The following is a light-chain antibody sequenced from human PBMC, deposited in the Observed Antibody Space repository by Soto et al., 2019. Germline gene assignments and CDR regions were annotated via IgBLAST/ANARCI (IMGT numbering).Light chain of an antibody. J-gene: IGLJ1*01. CDR2: AVS. CDR3: ISYTERQGYL. CDR1: SSDIGSYDH. Sequence: QSALTQPASVSGSPGQSITISCSGTSSDIGSYDHVAWYQQFPGKSPKLIIYAVSDRPSGVSDRFSGSKSGISASLTISGLQTEDEADYYCISYTERQGYLVGTGTKVTVL. V-gene: IGLV2-14*03.